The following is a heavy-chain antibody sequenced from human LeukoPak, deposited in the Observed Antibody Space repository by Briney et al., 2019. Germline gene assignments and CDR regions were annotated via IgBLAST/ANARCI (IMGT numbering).Heavy chain of an antibody. V-gene: IGHV3-30*04. CDR2: ISYDGSKK. Sequence: GGSLRLSCGASGFTFSSYAMHWVRQAPGKGLDWVAVISYDGSKKDYADSVKGRFTVSGDNSKNTLYLQMNRLRGEDMAVYYCARDGSYSNYYYYYGMDVWGQGTTVTVSS. J-gene: IGHJ6*02. CDR1: GFTFSSYA. CDR3: ARDGSYSNYYYYYGMDV. D-gene: IGHD2-21*01.